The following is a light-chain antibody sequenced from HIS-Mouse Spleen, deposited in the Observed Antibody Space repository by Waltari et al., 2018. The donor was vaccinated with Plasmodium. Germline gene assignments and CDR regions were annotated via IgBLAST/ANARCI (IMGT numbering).Light chain of an antibody. CDR1: SPNIGTNY. J-gene: IGLJ2*01. CDR2: ANN. V-gene: IGLV1-51*01. Sequence: QSVLTQPPSVSAAPGQKVTISCSGSSPNIGTNYVSWSQQPPGTAPKLLIYANNKRPSGIPDRFSGSKSGTSATLGITGLQTGDEADYYCGTWDSSLSAVVFGGGTKLTVL. CDR3: GTWDSSLSAVV.